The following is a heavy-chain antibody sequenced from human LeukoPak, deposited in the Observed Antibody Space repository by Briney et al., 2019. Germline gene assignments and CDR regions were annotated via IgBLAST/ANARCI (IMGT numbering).Heavy chain of an antibody. V-gene: IGHV3-74*01. CDR3: ARGDSRGYYYTSGFDP. J-gene: IGHJ5*02. CDR1: GFTFSNYR. Sequence: PGGCLRLSRAASGFTFSNYRMHWLSHAPGRGLVWVLRINSDEISTFYTDSVKGRFTISRDNAKNTLHLQMSTLRAEDTAVYYGARGDSRGYYYTSGFDPWGQGTLVTVSS. D-gene: IGHD3-22*01. CDR2: INSDEIST.